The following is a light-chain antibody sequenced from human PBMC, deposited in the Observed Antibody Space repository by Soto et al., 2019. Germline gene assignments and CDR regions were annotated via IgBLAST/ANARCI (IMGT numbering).Light chain of an antibody. CDR2: ANT. CDR1: NSNIGAGSG. CDR3: QSYDNSLSGSWV. J-gene: IGLJ3*02. V-gene: IGLV1-40*01. Sequence: QSVLTQPPSVSGAPGQRVTISCTGNNSNIGAGSGVNWYQQFPNRAPKLLIYANTHRPSGVPDRFSGSTSATSASLAITGLQTQDEADYYCQSYDNSLSGSWVFGGGTKLTVL.